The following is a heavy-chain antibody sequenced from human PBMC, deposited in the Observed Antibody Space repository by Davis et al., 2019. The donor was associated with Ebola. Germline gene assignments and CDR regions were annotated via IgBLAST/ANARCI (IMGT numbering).Heavy chain of an antibody. CDR2: ISSSSSYI. J-gene: IGHJ6*02. Sequence: GESLKISCAASGFSFSSYAMSWVRQAPGKGLEWVSTISSSSSYIYYADSVKGRFTISRDNAKNSLYMQMNSLRAEDTAVYYCARVSEGWNYIYGMDVWGQGTTVTVSS. V-gene: IGHV3-21*01. CDR1: GFSFSSYA. CDR3: ARVSEGWNYIYGMDV. D-gene: IGHD1-7*01.